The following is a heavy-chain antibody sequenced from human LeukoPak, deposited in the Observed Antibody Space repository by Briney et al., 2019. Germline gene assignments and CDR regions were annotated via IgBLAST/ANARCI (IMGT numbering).Heavy chain of an antibody. V-gene: IGHV3-33*03. J-gene: IGHJ6*02. CDR2: IWYDGSNK. CDR1: GFTFSSYG. Sequence: GGSLRLSCAASGFTFSSYGMHWVRQAPGKGLEWVAVIWYDGSNKYYADSVKGRFTISRDNAKNSLYLQMNSLRAEDTAVYYCAGAMDVWGQGTTVTVTS. CDR3: AGAMDV.